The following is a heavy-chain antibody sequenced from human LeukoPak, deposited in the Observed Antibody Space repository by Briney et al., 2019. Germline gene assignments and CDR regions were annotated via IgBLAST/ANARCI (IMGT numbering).Heavy chain of an antibody. CDR3: AREAGRVIGGRRFDY. D-gene: IGHD2-15*01. J-gene: IGHJ4*02. V-gene: IGHV4-31*03. CDR1: GGSISSGGYY. Sequence: SQTLSLTCTVSGGSISSGGYYWSWIRQHPGKGLEWIGEINHSGSTNYNPSLKSRVTISVDTSKNQFSLKLSSVTAADTAVYYCAREAGRVIGGRRFDYWGQGTLVTVSS. CDR2: INHSGST.